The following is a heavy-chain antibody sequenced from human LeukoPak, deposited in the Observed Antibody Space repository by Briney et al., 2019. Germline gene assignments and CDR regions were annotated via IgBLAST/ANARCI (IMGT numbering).Heavy chain of an antibody. CDR3: ARDFRSIVVVPAAHIFDY. V-gene: IGHV1-2*06. Sequence: ASVKVSCKASGYTFTGYYMHWVRQAPGQGLEWMGRINPNSGGTNYAQKFQGRVTMTRDTSISTAYMELSRLRSDDTAVYYCARDFRSIVVVPAAHIFDYWGQGTLVTVSS. CDR1: GYTFTGYY. J-gene: IGHJ4*02. D-gene: IGHD2-2*01. CDR2: INPNSGGT.